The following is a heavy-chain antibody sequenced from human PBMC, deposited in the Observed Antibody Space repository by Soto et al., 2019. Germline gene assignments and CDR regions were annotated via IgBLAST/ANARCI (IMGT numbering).Heavy chain of an antibody. V-gene: IGHV4-34*01. D-gene: IGHD1-26*01. Sequence: ETLSLTCPIYGVAFSGYYWSWIRQPPGKGLEWIGEINHSGSTNYNPSLKSRVTISVDTSKNQFSLKLSSVTAADTAVCYCARVPIVGATGTDYWGQGTLVTVSS. CDR2: INHSGST. CDR1: GVAFSGYY. J-gene: IGHJ4*02. CDR3: ARVPIVGATGTDY.